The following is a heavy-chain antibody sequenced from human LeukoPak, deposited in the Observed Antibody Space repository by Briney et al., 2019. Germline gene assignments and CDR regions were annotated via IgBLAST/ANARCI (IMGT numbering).Heavy chain of an antibody. CDR3: VKDAQRGFDYSNSLQH. CDR2: IWSDATNQ. J-gene: IGHJ4*02. CDR1: GFTFSHYG. Sequence: GWSLRLSCEASGFTFSHYGMHWVRQAPGKGLEWVAVIWSDATNQYYSDSAKGRFTISRDNFKRTVSLQMNSLRAEDTAVYYCVKDAQRGFDYSNSLQHWGQGSLVTVSS. V-gene: IGHV3-33*06. D-gene: IGHD4-11*01.